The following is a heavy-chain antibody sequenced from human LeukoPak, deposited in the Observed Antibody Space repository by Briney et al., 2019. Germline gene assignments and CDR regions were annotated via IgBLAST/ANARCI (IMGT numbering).Heavy chain of an antibody. CDR3: ARDHYYDSGSYYNDYYFDY. J-gene: IGHJ4*02. Sequence: KPSETLSLTCTVSGGSISSYYWSWIRQPAGKGLEWIGRIYTSGSTNYNPSLKSRVTMSVDTSKNQFSLKLSSVTAADTAVYYCARDHYYDSGSYYNDYYFDYWGQGTLVTVSS. D-gene: IGHD3-10*01. V-gene: IGHV4-4*07. CDR1: GGSISSYY. CDR2: IYTSGST.